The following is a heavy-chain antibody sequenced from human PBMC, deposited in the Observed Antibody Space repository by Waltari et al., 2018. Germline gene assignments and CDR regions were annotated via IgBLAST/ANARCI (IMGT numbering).Heavy chain of an antibody. CDR3: AAALGGGISASRPFHF. Sequence: EVQLLQSGAEVKKPGTPVKISCKVSGDTFTDKYIHWIQQAPGKGRQWMGLLDPEDGQAVYAAKFQGRVTMTADTSIHTAYMELTSLTSEDTAFYYCAAALGGGISASRPFHFWGQGTMITVSS. CDR2: LDPEDGQA. D-gene: IGHD3-10*01. J-gene: IGHJ3*01. V-gene: IGHV1-69-2*01. CDR1: GDTFTDKY.